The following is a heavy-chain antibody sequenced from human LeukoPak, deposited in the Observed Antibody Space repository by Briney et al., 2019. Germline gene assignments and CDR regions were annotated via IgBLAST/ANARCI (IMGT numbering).Heavy chain of an antibody. J-gene: IGHJ4*02. V-gene: IGHV5-51*01. CDR1: GYSFTSYW. CDR2: IYPGDSDT. Sequence: RGESLKISCKGSGYSFTSYWIDWVRQMPGKGLEWMGIIYPGDSDTRYSPSFQGQVTISADKSISTAYLQWSSLKASDTAMYYCATYGGNYYDSSSFDYWGQGTLVTVSS. CDR3: ATYGGNYYDSSSFDY. D-gene: IGHD3-22*01.